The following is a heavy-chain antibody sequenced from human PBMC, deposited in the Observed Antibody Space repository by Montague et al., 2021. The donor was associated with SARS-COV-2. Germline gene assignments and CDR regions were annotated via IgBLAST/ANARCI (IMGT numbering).Heavy chain of an antibody. CDR2: IQHSRII. CDR1: GGSFSDYY. J-gene: IGHJ3*01. V-gene: IGHV4-34*01. Sequence: SETLSLTCAVSGGSFSDYYWSWIRQPPGKGLEWIGLEWIGEIQHSRIINYNPSLKSRVTIPVDASRNQLSLKLSSVTAADTAVYYCWMGGGNGVFDLWGQGTMVTVSS. D-gene: IGHD2-8*01. CDR3: WMGGGNGVFDL.